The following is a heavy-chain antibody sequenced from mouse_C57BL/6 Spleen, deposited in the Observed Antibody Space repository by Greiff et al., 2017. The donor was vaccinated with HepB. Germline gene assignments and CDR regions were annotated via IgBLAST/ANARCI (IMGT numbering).Heavy chain of an antibody. V-gene: IGHV1-64*01. Sequence: QVQLQQPGAELVKPGASVKLSCKASGYTFTSYWMHWVKQRPGQGLEWIGMIHPNSGSTNYNEKFKSKATLTVDKSSSTAYMQLSSLTSEDSAVYYWAREGYYYGGFAYWGQGTLVTVSA. D-gene: IGHD1-1*01. J-gene: IGHJ3*01. CDR1: GYTFTSYW. CDR3: AREGYYYGGFAY. CDR2: IHPNSGST.